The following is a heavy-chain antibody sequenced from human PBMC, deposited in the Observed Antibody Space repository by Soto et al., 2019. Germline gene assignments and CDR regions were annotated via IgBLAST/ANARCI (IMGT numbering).Heavy chain of an antibody. CDR1: GFTFDSHG. CDR2: IGRDGSIS. CDR3: ASEFRLDNWFFEN. Sequence: QVQLVESGGGVVQPGRSLRLSCAVSGFTFDSHGMQWVRQAPGKGLEWVAVIGRDGSISHYTDSVRGRFVVSRDNSKNTLYLEMNSMRVEDTAVYYCASEFRLDNWFFENWGQGTLVIVSS. J-gene: IGHJ4*02. D-gene: IGHD3-10*01. V-gene: IGHV3-30*03.